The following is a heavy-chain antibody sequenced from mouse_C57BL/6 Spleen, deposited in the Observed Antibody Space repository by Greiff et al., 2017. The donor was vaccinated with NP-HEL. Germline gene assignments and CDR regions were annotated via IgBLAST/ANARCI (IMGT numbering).Heavy chain of an antibody. CDR2: ILPGSGST. CDR3: ARRGVGFYYGSREFAY. V-gene: IGHV1-9*01. Sequence: QVQLKESGAELMKPGASVKLSCKATGYTFTGYWIEWVKQRPGHGLEWIGEILPGSGSTNYNEKFKGKATFTADTSSNTAYMQLSSLTTEYSAIYYCARRGVGFYYGSREFAYWGQGTLVTVSA. J-gene: IGHJ3*01. CDR1: GYTFTGYW. D-gene: IGHD1-1*01.